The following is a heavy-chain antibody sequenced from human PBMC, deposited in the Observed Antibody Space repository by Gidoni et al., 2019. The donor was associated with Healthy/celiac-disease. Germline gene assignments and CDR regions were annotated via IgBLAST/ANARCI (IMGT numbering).Heavy chain of an antibody. J-gene: IGHJ4*02. D-gene: IGHD3-16*02. V-gene: IGHV3-48*01. CDR2: ISSSSSTI. Sequence: EVQLVESGGGLVQPGGSLRLSCAASGFTFSSYSMNWVRQAPGKGLEWVSYISSSSSTIYYADSVKGRFTISRDNAKNSLYLQMNSLRAEDTAVYYCAREGYDYVWGSYRLNDYWGQGTLVTVSS. CDR1: GFTFSSYS. CDR3: AREGYDYVWGSYRLNDY.